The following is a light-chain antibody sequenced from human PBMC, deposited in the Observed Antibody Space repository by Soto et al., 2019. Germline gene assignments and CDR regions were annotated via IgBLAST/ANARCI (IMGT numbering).Light chain of an antibody. Sequence: EIVLTQSPGTLSLSPGEGATLSCRASQSVSSNHLAWYQQKPGQAPRLLIFGASSRASDIPDRFSGSGSGTVFTLTISRLKHEDFVVYYCQHYGSPPPNTVGQWTKLEIK. CDR2: GAS. J-gene: IGKJ2*01. V-gene: IGKV3-20*01. CDR1: QSVSSNH. CDR3: QHYGSPPPNT.